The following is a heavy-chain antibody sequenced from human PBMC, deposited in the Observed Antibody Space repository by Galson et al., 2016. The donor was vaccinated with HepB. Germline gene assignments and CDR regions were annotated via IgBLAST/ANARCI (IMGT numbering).Heavy chain of an antibody. J-gene: IGHJ3*02. Sequence: SETLSLTCAVSGGSISTDTWWHWVRQSPGQGLEWLGEIYQGGNTNYNPSLKSRLSMSVDKSKNQFSLKRSSVTAADAAVYYCARVTCVGGVCQDVFAIWGQGALVTVS. D-gene: IGHD2-21*02. V-gene: IGHV4-4*02. CDR3: ARVTCVGGVCQDVFAI. CDR1: GGSISTDTW. CDR2: IYQGGNT.